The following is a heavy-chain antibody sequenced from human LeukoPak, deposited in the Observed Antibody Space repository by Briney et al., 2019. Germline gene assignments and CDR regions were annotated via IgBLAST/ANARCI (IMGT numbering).Heavy chain of an antibody. V-gene: IGHV1-2*02. J-gene: IGHJ4*02. CDR2: INPNSGGT. D-gene: IGHD3-10*01. Sequence: GASVKVSCKASGYTFTGYYMHWVRQAPGQGLEWMGWINPNSGGTNYAQKLQGRVTMTRDTSISTAYMELSRLRSDDTAVYYCARAASQRSLLLWFGELPFHWGQGTLVTVSS. CDR1: GYTFTGYY. CDR3: ARAASQRSLLLWFGELPFH.